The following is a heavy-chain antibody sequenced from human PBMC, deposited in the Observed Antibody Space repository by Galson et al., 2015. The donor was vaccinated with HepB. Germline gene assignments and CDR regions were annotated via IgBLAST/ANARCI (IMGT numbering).Heavy chain of an antibody. D-gene: IGHD2-15*01. J-gene: IGHJ5*02. CDR1: GYTFSTYS. CDR2: ISAYNRKT. V-gene: IGHV1-18*01. CDR3: ARGALVVGVAATLNNRFDP. Sequence: SVKVSCKVSGYTFSTYSVTWVRQAPGQGLEWMGWISAYNRKTNYAQKFQGRVSMTTDTSTSTVYMELRRLRSDDTAIYYCARGALVVGVAATLNNRFDPWDQGTLVTVSS.